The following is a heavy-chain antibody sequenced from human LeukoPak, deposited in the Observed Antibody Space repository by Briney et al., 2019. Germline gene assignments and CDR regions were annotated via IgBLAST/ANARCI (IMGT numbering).Heavy chain of an antibody. CDR1: GYSIRSGYY. J-gene: IGHJ6*03. CDR3: AGYYDFWSGPLSNYYYYMDV. Sequence: PSETLSLICAVSGYSIRSGYYWGWIRQPPGKGLEWIGRIYQCGSTYYNPSLKSRVTISADTSKNQFSLKLSSVTAADTAVYYCAGYYDFWSGPLSNYYYYMDVWGKGTTVTVSS. CDR2: IYQCGST. D-gene: IGHD3-3*01. V-gene: IGHV4-38-2*01.